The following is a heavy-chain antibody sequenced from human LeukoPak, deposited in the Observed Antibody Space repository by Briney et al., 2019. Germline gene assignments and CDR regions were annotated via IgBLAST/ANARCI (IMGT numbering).Heavy chain of an antibody. J-gene: IGHJ4*02. CDR3: VSDSGTLSGGDS. D-gene: IGHD1-26*01. CDR2: ISPDGSIS. CDR1: GFSLKTFW. Sequence: PGGSLRLSCAASGFSLKTFWIHWIRQAPGGRLVWVSRISPDGSISTHADSVKGRFAISRDNAKNTLYLQMNRLRSDASAIYYCVSDSGTLSGGDSWGQGTLVTVSS. V-gene: IGHV3-74*03.